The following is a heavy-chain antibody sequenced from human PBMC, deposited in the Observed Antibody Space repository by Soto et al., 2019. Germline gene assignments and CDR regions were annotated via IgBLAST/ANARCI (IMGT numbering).Heavy chain of an antibody. D-gene: IGHD6-13*01. J-gene: IGHJ4*02. Sequence: QVQLVESGGGVVQPGRSLRLSCAASGFAFSSYTIHWVRQAPGKGLEWVAAISYDGSNKYYADSVKGRFIVSRDNSKNTVSLQMNSLTAEDTALYFCAKGQLAGGGDYWGQGTLVTVSS. CDR3: AKGQLAGGGDY. CDR1: GFAFSSYT. CDR2: ISYDGSNK. V-gene: IGHV3-30-3*01.